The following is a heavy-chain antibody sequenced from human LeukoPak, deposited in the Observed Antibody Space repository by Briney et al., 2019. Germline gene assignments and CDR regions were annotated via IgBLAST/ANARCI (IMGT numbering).Heavy chain of an antibody. J-gene: IGHJ4*02. V-gene: IGHV3-7*01. CDR1: GVTFSSYW. CDR3: ARSRSGWEDY. Sequence: GGSLRLSCAASGVTFSSYWMSWVRQAPGKGLEWVANIKEDGSEKYYVDSVKGRFTISRDNAKNSVYLQMNSLRAEDTAVYYCARSRSGWEDYWGQGTLVTVSS. CDR2: IKEDGSEK. D-gene: IGHD6-19*01.